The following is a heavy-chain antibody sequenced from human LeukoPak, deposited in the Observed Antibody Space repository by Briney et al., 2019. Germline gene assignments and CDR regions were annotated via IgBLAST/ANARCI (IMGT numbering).Heavy chain of an antibody. CDR1: GRSISIYY. CDR3: ARGSVVGAVGYYYGMDV. V-gene: IGHV4-59*01. CDR2: INYSGST. J-gene: IGHJ6*02. D-gene: IGHD1-26*01. Sequence: SETLSLTCTVSGRSISIYYWSWIRQPPGKGLEWIGYINYSGSTNYNPSLKSRVTISVDASKNQFSLKLSSVTAADTAVYYCARGSVVGAVGYYYGMDVWGQGTTVTVSS.